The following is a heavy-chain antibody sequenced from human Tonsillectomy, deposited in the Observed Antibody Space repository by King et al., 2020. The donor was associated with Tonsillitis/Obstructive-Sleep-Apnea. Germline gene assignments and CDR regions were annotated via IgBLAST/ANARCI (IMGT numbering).Heavy chain of an antibody. J-gene: IGHJ4*02. CDR1: GFTFSSYE. Sequence: VQLVESGGGLVQPGGSLRLSCAASGFTFSSYEMNWVRQAPGKGLEWVSYISSSGSTIYYADSVKGRFTISRDNAKNSLYLQMNSLRTEDTAIYYCARSGYDYGDYGYFDYWGQGTLVTVSS. CDR2: ISSSGSTI. D-gene: IGHD4-17*01. V-gene: IGHV3-48*03. CDR3: ARSGYDYGDYGYFDY.